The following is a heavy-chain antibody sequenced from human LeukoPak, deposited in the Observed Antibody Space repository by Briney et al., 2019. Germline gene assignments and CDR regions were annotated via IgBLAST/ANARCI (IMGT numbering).Heavy chain of an antibody. Sequence: GGSLRLSCAASGFTFSSYSMNWVRQAPGKGLEWVSYISSSSSTIYYADSVKGRFTTSRDNAKNSLYLQMNSLRAEDTAVYYCARQWELLQNAFDIWGQGTMVTVSS. V-gene: IGHV3-48*04. D-gene: IGHD1-26*01. CDR2: ISSSSSTI. CDR1: GFTFSSYS. J-gene: IGHJ3*02. CDR3: ARQWELLQNAFDI.